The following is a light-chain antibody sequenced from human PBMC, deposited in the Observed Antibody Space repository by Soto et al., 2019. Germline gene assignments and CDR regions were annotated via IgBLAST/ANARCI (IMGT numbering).Light chain of an antibody. Sequence: EIVMTQSPATLSVSPGERATLSCRASQSVGSSLAWYQQKTGQAPRLLIYGASTRATGIPARFSGSGSGTEFTLTISSLESEDFAVYYCQQRSDWPPITFGQGTRLEIK. CDR3: QQRSDWPPIT. CDR2: GAS. V-gene: IGKV3-15*01. CDR1: QSVGSS. J-gene: IGKJ5*01.